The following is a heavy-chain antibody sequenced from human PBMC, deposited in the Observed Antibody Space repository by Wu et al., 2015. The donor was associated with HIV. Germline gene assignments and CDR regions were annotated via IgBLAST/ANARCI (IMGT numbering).Heavy chain of an antibody. J-gene: IGHJ1*01. CDR3: VRGRSCCGGRRHCDGADCFNWDFQY. D-gene: IGHD2-21*01. V-gene: IGHV1-2*02. CDR2: INPNSGGT. CDR1: GYTFTGYY. Sequence: QVQLVQSGAEVKKAGASVKVSCKASGYTFTGYYIHWVRQAPGQGLEWMGWINPNSGGTNYAQKFQGRVTMTRDTSISTAYLTVNGLTYGDTAKYFCVRGRSCCGGRRHCDGADCFNWDFQYWGQGTLVIV.